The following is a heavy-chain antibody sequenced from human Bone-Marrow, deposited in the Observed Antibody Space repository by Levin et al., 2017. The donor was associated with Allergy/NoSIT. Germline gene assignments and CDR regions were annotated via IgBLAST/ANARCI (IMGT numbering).Heavy chain of an antibody. CDR3: AKERYDRSGRHFDY. J-gene: IGHJ4*02. D-gene: IGHD3-22*01. V-gene: IGHV3-9*01. CDR1: GFTFDDHT. CDR2: ISWNSGNI. Sequence: PGGSLRLSYATSGFTFDDHTMHWVRQAPGKGLEWVARISWNSGNIGYADSVKGRFTISRDNTKSSLYLQLDSLTTEDSALYYCAKERYDRSGRHFDYWGQGTLVTVSS.